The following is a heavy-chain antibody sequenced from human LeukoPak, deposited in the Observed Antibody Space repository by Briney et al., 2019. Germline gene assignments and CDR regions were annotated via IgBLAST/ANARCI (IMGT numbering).Heavy chain of an antibody. CDR3: ARVDDILTGYYLAWVDY. D-gene: IGHD3-9*01. CDR1: GFTFSSYS. V-gene: IGHV3-48*04. CDR2: ISSSSSTI. Sequence: GGSLRLSCAASGFTFSSYSMNWVRQAPGKGLEWVSYISSSSSTIYYADSVKGRFTISRDNAKNSLYLQMNSLRAEDTAVYYCARVDDILTGYYLAWVDYWGQGTLVTVSS. J-gene: IGHJ4*02.